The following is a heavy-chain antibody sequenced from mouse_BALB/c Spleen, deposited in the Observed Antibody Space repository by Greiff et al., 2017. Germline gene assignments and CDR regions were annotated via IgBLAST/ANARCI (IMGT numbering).Heavy chain of an antibody. D-gene: IGHD2-4*01. CDR1: GFSLTSYG. J-gene: IGHJ4*01. Sequence: QVHVKQSGPGLVQPSQSLSITCTVSGFSLTSYGVHWVRQSPGKGLEWLGVIWSGGSTDYNAAFISRLSISKDNSKSQVFFKMNSLQANDTAIYYCARRYDYDEGYYAMDYWGQGTSVTVSS. V-gene: IGHV2-2*02. CDR3: ARRYDYDEGYYAMDY. CDR2: IWSGGST.